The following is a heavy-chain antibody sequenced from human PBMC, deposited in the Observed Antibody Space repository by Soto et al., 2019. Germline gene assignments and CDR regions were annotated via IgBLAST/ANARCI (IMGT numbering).Heavy chain of an antibody. CDR1: GFTVSSNY. J-gene: IGHJ4*02. V-gene: IGHV3-66*01. CDR2: IYSGGST. CDR3: ARESGNDVAYFDY. Sequence: GGSLRLSCAASGFTVSSNYMSWVRQAPGKGLEWVSVIYSGGSTYYADSVKGRFTISRDNSKNTLYLQMNSLRAEDTAVYYCARESGNDVAYFDYWGQGTLVTVSS. D-gene: IGHD1-1*01.